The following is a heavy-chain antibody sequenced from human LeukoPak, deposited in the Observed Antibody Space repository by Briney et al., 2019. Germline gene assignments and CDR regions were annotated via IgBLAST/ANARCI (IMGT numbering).Heavy chain of an antibody. J-gene: IGHJ4*02. V-gene: IGHV3-23*01. D-gene: IGHD6-13*01. CDR2: ITTSDGNT. Sequence: GGSLRLSCAASGFTFSSYTMSWVRQAPGKGLEWVSTITTSDGNTYYADSVKGRFTISRDNSKNTLYLQMNSLRAEDTAVYYCARDAAAAGTPDYWGQGTLVTVSS. CDR3: ARDAAAAGTPDY. CDR1: GFTFSSYT.